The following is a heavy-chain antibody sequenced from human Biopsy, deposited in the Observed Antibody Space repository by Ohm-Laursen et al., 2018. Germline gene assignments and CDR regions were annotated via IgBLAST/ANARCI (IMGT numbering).Heavy chain of an antibody. CDR1: GFGMYA. CDR3: AKDQGYYYDRSVYYYFDY. J-gene: IGHJ4*02. Sequence: SLRLSCAASGFGMYAMHWVRQAPGKGLEWVAIIWYDGSSEYYADSVKGRFTISRDNSKNTVYLEMNSLRAEDTAVYYCAKDQGYYYDRSVYYYFDYWGQGTLVTVSS. D-gene: IGHD3-22*01. V-gene: IGHV3-33*06. CDR2: IWYDGSSE.